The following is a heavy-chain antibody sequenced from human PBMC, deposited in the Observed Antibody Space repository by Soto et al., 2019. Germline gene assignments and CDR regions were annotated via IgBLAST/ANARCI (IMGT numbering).Heavy chain of an antibody. V-gene: IGHV5-51*01. Sequence: GESLKISCKGSGYSFTSYWIGWVRQMPGKGLEWMGIIYPGDSDTRYSPSFQGQVTISADKSISTAYLQWSSLKASDTAMYYCARGCCTTTICDPWFDPWGQGTLVTVSS. CDR1: GYSFTSYW. J-gene: IGHJ5*02. CDR3: ARGCCTTTICDPWFDP. CDR2: IYPGDSDT. D-gene: IGHD2-2*01.